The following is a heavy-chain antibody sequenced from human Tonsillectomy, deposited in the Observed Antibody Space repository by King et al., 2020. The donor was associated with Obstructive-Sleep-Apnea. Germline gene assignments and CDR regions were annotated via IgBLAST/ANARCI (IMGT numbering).Heavy chain of an antibody. J-gene: IGHJ4*02. CDR2: ISSSSSTI. CDR3: ARAGRYYDILTGYSPYYFDY. V-gene: IGHV3-48*01. D-gene: IGHD3-9*01. CDR1: GFTFSSYS. Sequence: VQLVESGGGLVQPGGSLRLSCAASGFTFSSYSMNWVRQAPGKGLEWVSYISSSSSTIYYADSVKGRFTISRDNAKNSLYLQMNSLRAEDTAVYYCARAGRYYDILTGYSPYYFDYWGQGTLVTVSS.